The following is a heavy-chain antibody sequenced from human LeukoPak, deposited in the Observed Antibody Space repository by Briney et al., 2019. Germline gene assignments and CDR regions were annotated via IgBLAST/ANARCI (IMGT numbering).Heavy chain of an antibody. CDR3: AREGDYGGTYYFDY. CDR1: GGTFSSYA. D-gene: IGHD4-23*01. Sequence: ASVKVSCKASGGTFSSYAISWVRQAPGQGLEWMGGIIPIFGIANYAQKFQGRVTITADKSTSTAYMELSSLRSEDTAVYYCAREGDYGGTYYFDYWGQGTLVTVSS. CDR2: IIPIFGIA. V-gene: IGHV1-69*10. J-gene: IGHJ4*02.